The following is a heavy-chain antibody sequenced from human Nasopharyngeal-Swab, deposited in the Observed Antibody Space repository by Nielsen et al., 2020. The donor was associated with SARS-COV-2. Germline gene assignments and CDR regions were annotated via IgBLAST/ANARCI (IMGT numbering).Heavy chain of an antibody. D-gene: IGHD3-16*02. CDR1: GGSFSGYY. CDR2: INHSGTT. Sequence: SETLSLTCAVYGGSFSGYYWSWIRQPPGKGLEWIGEINHSGTTNYNPSLKSQVTISVDTSKNQFSLKLSSVTAADTAVYYCARGRVWASYRFTYYFDYWGQGTLVTVSS. V-gene: IGHV4-34*01. J-gene: IGHJ4*02. CDR3: ARGRVWASYRFTYYFDY.